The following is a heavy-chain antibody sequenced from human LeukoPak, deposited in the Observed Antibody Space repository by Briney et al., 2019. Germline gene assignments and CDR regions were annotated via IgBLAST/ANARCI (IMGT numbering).Heavy chain of an antibody. CDR3: ARNLQY. J-gene: IGHJ1*01. CDR1: GASISSGFYQ. Sequence: SETLSLTCTVSGASISSGFYQWSWIRQPAGKGLEWIGRIYTTGGTNYNPSLESRVTISGDTSKNQFSLTLTSVTAADTAVYYCARNLQYWGQGTLVTVSS. CDR2: IYTTGGT. V-gene: IGHV4-61*02.